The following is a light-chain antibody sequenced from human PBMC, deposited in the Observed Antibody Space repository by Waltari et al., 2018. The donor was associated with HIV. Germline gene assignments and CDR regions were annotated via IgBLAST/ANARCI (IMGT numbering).Light chain of an antibody. V-gene: IGLV1-47*01. CDR3: VAWDDSLSGYV. J-gene: IGLJ1*01. CDR2: RDY. CDR1: SSNVGSKP. Sequence: QSVLTQPPSASGTLGQRVTISCPGSSSNVGSKPVYWFQQVPGTAPKLLIYRDYQRRSGIPDRVSGSKSGASASLTISGLRSEDEADYYCVAWDDSLSGYVFGTGTKVSVL.